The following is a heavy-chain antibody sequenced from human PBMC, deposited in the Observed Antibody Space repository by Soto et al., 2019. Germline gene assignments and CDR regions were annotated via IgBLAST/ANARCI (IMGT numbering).Heavy chain of an antibody. V-gene: IGHV1-69*13. Sequence: GASVKVSCKASGGTFSTYGINWVRQAPGQGLEWMGGVIPIFSTANYAQKFQGRVTITADESTSTAYMKLSSLKSEDTAVYYCARPHCSGGSCDLGGFDNWGQGTLVTVSS. CDR3: ARPHCSGGSCDLGGFDN. D-gene: IGHD2-15*01. CDR2: VIPIFSTA. CDR1: GGTFSTYG. J-gene: IGHJ4*02.